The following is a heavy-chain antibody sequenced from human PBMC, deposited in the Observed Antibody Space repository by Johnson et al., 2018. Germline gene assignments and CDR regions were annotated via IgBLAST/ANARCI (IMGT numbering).Heavy chain of an antibody. CDR3: AKDRGDDAFDI. V-gene: IGHV3-30*18. CDR1: GFTFSSYG. J-gene: IGHJ3*02. Sequence: QVQLVESGGGVVQPGRSLRLSCAASGFTFSSYGMHWVRQAPGKGLEWVAIISYDGSNKYYADSVKGRFTISRDNSKNTLYLQLNSLRAEDTAVFYCAKDRGDDAFDIWGQGTMVIVSS. D-gene: IGHD3-10*01. CDR2: ISYDGSNK.